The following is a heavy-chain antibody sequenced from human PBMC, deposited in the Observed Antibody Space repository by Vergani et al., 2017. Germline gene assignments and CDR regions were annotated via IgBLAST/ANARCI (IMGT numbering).Heavy chain of an antibody. CDR2: FDPEDGET. CDR1: GYTLPELS. V-gene: IGHV1-24*01. D-gene: IGHD6-19*01. Sequence: QVPLVPSGAEVKKPGASVKVSCKVSGYTLPELSMHWVRQAPGKGLEWMGGFDPEDGETIYAQKFQGRVTMTEDTSTDTAYMELSSLRSEDTAVYYCAKAQIAVAGTTSRAEYWFDPWGQGTLVTVSS. CDR3: AKAQIAVAGTTSRAEYWFDP. J-gene: IGHJ5*02.